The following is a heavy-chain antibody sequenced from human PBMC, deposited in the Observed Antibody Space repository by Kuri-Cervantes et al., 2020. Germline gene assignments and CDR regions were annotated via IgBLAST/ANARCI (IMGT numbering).Heavy chain of an antibody. V-gene: IGHV3-23*01. J-gene: IGHJ3*02. CDR2: ISGNGGST. D-gene: IGHD3-16*01. Sequence: GESLKISCEASGFTFSSYAMSWVRQAPGKGLEWVSAISGNGGSTYYADSVKGRFTISRDKSKNTLYLQMNSLRAEDTAVYYCANLGPVEAFDNWGQGTMVTGSS. CDR1: GFTFSSYA. CDR3: ANLGPVEAFDN.